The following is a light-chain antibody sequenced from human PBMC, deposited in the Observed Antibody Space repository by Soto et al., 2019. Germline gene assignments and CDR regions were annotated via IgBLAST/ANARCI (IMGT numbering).Light chain of an antibody. Sequence: EIVMPQSPATLSVSPGERATLSCRASQSVSSNLAWYQQKPGQAPRLLIYGASTRATGFPARFSGSGSGAECPLTISSLQSADFAIDNCQQYNNWPGTLGPGTKVDIK. V-gene: IGKV3-15*01. CDR1: QSVSSN. J-gene: IGKJ3*01. CDR3: QQYNNWPGT. CDR2: GAS.